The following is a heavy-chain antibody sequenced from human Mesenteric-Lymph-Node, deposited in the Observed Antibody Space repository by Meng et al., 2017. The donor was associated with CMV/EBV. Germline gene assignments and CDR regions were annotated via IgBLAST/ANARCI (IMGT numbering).Heavy chain of an antibody. CDR1: LSGYY. CDR2: INHSGST. Sequence: LSGYYWSWIPQLTGKGLEWIGKINHSGSTNYNPSLKSRVTISVDTSKNQFSLKLSSVTAADTAVYYCARVPPLGFCSTTSCFSNWFDPWGQGTLVTVSS. CDR3: ARVPPLGFCSTTSCFSNWFDP. D-gene: IGHD2-2*01. J-gene: IGHJ5*02. V-gene: IGHV4-34*01.